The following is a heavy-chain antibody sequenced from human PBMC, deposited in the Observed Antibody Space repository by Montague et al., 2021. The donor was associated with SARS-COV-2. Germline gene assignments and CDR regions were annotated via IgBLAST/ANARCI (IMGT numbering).Heavy chain of an antibody. CDR2: IYGGDEK. J-gene: IGHJ4*02. CDR1: GFSLNAPEVA. CDR3: AHRFAGFFDY. V-gene: IGHV2-5*05. Sequence: PALVKPTQTLTLTCTFSGFSLNAPEVAVGWIRQPPGKALEWLALIYGGDEKRYGPSLQSRLTITRDTSKSQVVLTMTNMDPVDTATYFCAHRFAGFFDYWGQGILVTVSS.